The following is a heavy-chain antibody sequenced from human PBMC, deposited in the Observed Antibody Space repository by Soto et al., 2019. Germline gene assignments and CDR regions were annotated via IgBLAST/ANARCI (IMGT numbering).Heavy chain of an antibody. CDR2: INHSGST. CDR3: ARGGRYRICGVVIGSYRDY. V-gene: IGHV4-34*01. J-gene: IGHJ4*02. CDR1: GGSFSGYY. D-gene: IGHD3-3*01. Sequence: QVQLQQWGAGLLKPSETLSLTCAVYGGSFSGYYCSWTRQPPGKGLEWIGEINHSGSTNYNPSLKSRFTISVATSKDLFSLKLSSVTAAATAVYYCARGGRYRICGVVIGSYRDYCGQGTLVTVSS.